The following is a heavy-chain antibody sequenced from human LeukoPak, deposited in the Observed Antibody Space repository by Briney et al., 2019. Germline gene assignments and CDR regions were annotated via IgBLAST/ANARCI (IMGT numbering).Heavy chain of an antibody. V-gene: IGHV3-30*18. J-gene: IGHJ4*02. D-gene: IGHD2-2*01. CDR1: GFTYSRHG. Sequence: PGRSVRLSCVASGFTYSRHGMQGVRQAPGKGPEGVAVISHDGTVKHYSDSVKGRFSISRDSADNTLFLQMNSLRAEDTALYYCAKEKREYSSTCYDSWGQGTLVTVSS. CDR3: AKEKREYSSTCYDS. CDR2: ISHDGTVK.